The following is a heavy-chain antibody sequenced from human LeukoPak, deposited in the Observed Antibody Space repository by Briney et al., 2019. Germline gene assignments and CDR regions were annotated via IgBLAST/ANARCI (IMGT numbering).Heavy chain of an antibody. CDR1: GYTFSGDY. V-gene: IGHV1-2*02. CDR2: INPNSGGT. CDR3: ARVGAAGILPDY. J-gene: IGHJ4*02. D-gene: IGHD6-13*01. Sequence: ASVKVSCKASGYTFSGDYMHWVRQAPGQGLEWMGWINPNSGGTNYAQKFQGRVTMTRDTSISTAYMELSRLRSDDTAVYYCARVGAAGILPDYWGQGTLVTVSS.